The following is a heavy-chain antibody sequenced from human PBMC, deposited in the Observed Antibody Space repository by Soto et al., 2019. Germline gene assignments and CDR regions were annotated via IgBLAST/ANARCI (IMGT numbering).Heavy chain of an antibody. D-gene: IGHD3-16*02. V-gene: IGHV4-34*01. Sequence: SETLSLTCAVYGGSFSGYYWSWIRQPPGKGLEWIGEINHSGSTNYNPSLKSRVTISVDTSKNQFSLKLSSVTAADAAVYYCARGKLSDYVWGSYRYHFDYWGQGTVVTVSS. CDR3: ARGKLSDYVWGSYRYHFDY. CDR1: GGSFSGYY. J-gene: IGHJ4*02. CDR2: INHSGST.